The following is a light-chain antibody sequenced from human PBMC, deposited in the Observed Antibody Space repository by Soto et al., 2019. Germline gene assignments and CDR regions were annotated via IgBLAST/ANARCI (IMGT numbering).Light chain of an antibody. J-gene: IGKJ4*01. CDR3: QQYNSYAPLT. V-gene: IGKV1-5*03. CDR2: KAS. CDR1: QSISSW. Sequence: DIQMTQSPSTLPASVGDRVTITCRASQSISSWLAWYQQKPGKAPKLLIYKASTLESGVPSRFXGSGSGTEFTLTISSLQPDDFATYYCQQYNSYAPLTFGGGTKVEIK.